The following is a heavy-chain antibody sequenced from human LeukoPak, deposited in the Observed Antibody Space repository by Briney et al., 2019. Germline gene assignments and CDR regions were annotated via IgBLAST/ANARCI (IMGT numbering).Heavy chain of an antibody. CDR1: AGSISSYY. Sequence: PSETLSLTCTVSAGSISSYYWSWIRQPPGKGLEWIGYIYSSGSTNYNPSLKSRVTISVDTSKNQFSLKLSSVTAADTAVYYCATSGVVSSSGYDYWGQGTLVTVSS. CDR3: ATSGVVSSSGYDY. D-gene: IGHD3-22*01. CDR2: IYSSGST. V-gene: IGHV4-59*01. J-gene: IGHJ4*02.